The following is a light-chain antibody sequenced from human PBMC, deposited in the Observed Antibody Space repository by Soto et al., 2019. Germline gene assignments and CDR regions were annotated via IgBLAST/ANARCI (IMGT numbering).Light chain of an antibody. J-gene: IGKJ1*01. CDR2: ASS. Sequence: DIQMTQSPSSLSAYIGDGVTITCRASQGISNYLAWYQQKPGKVPKLLIYASSALQSGVPSRFSGSGSGTAFTLTISSLQPDDFATYYCQQYNSYWTFGQGTKVDI. CDR1: QGISNY. V-gene: IGKV1-27*01. CDR3: QQYNSYWT.